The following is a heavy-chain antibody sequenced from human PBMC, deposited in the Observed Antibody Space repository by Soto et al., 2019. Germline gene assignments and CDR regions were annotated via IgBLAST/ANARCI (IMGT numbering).Heavy chain of an antibody. Sequence: QVQLQESGPGLVKPSETLSLTCTVSGGSISSYYWSWIRQPPGKGLEWIGYIYYSGSTNYNPSLKSRVTISVDTSKNQFSLKLSSVTAADTAVYYCARTPTTVTNFLGAFDIWGQGTMVTVSS. D-gene: IGHD4-17*01. CDR2: IYYSGST. CDR3: ARTPTTVTNFLGAFDI. J-gene: IGHJ3*02. V-gene: IGHV4-59*01. CDR1: GGSISSYY.